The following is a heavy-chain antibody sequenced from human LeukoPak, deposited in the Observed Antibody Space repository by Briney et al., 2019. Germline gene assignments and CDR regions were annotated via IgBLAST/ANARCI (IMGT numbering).Heavy chain of an antibody. CDR1: GYTFTGYY. J-gene: IGHJ4*02. CDR2: ISAYNGNT. CDR3: ARDHLYSSGRNPLDY. Sequence: ASVKVSCKASGYTFTGYYMHWVRQAPGQGLEWMGWISAYNGNTNYAQKLQGRVTMTTDTSTSTAYMELRSLRSDDTAVYYCARDHLYSSGRNPLDYWGQGTLVTVSS. V-gene: IGHV1-18*04. D-gene: IGHD6-19*01.